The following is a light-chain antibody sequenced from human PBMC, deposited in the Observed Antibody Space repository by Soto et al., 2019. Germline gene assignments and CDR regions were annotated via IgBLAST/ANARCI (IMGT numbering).Light chain of an antibody. V-gene: IGKV3-20*01. CDR1: ESIGDY. CDR3: QLYVTSPSIT. CDR2: AAS. J-gene: IGKJ5*01. Sequence: DIVLTHSPCALSLSPGDRATLSCWASESIGDYLAWYQQRPGQAPRLLIYAASRRASGTPHRFSGSGSERAFTLAINGLEPADFGVYYCQLYVTSPSITLGQGTRLEIK.